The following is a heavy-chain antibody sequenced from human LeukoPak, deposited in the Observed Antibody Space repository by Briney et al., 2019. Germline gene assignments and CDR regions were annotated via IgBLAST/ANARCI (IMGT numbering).Heavy chain of an antibody. CDR2: IYYSGRT. Sequence: SETLTLTCTVSGGSISNYYWTWIRQPPGKGLEWIGYIYYSGRTNYNPSLTSRVTISLVTSKNQFSLKLTSVTAADTALYYCARGDGYNWEFYFDYWGQGTLVTVSS. CDR3: ARGDGYNWEFYFDY. V-gene: IGHV4-59*01. J-gene: IGHJ4*02. D-gene: IGHD5-24*01. CDR1: GGSISNYY.